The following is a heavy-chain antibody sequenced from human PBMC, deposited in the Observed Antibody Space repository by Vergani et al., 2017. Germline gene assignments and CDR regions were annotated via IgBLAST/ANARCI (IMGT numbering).Heavy chain of an antibody. J-gene: IGHJ5*02. Sequence: QVQLQESGPGLVKPSETLSLTCTVSGGSVSSGSYYWSWIRQPAGKGLEWIGYIYYSGTTNYNPSLKSRVTISVDTSKNQFSLKVISVTTADTAVYYCARGDWNPGRFDPWGQGTLVTVSS. V-gene: IGHV4-61*10. CDR3: ARGDWNPGRFDP. D-gene: IGHD1-1*01. CDR1: GGSVSSGSYY. CDR2: IYYSGTT.